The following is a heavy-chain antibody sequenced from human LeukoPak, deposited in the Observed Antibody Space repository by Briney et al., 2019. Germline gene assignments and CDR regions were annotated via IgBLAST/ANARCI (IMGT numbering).Heavy chain of an antibody. CDR1: GFTFNSYA. D-gene: IGHD6-19*01. V-gene: IGHV3-30*04. CDR3: ARDRYSSGWYGDFDC. CDR2: ISYDGSNK. Sequence: HPGGSLRLSCAASGFTFNSYAMHWVRQAPGKGLEWVAVISYDGSNKYYADSVKGRFTISRDNSKNTLNLQMNSLRAEDTAVYYCARDRYSSGWYGDFDCWGQGTLVTVSS. J-gene: IGHJ4*02.